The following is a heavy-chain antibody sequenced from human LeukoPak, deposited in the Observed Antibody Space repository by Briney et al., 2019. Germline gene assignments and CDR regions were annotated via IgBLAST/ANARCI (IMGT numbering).Heavy chain of an antibody. CDR1: GGSISSGDYF. D-gene: IGHD3-10*01. CDR2: IHSSGST. V-gene: IGHV4-30-4*01. J-gene: IGHJ4*02. CDR3: ARRQGPDCGSTSFHPQQFDY. Sequence: SQTLSLTCTVSGGSISSGDYFWSWIRQSPGKGLEWIGNIHSSGSTYYNPSLKSRTTTSVDTSKNHFFLNLTSVTAADTAVYYCARRQGPDCGSTSFHPQQFDYWGQGTLVTVSS.